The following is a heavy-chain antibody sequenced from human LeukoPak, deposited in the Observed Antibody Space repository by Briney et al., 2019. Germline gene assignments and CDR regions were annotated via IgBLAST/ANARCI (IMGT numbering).Heavy chain of an antibody. CDR1: GFTFSSYA. J-gene: IGHJ5*01. CDR3: ARVAQMRQLVYNNWFDS. V-gene: IGHV3-30*01. CDR2: ISYDGSNK. D-gene: IGHD6-6*01. Sequence: GGSLRLSCAASGFTFSSYAMHWVRQAPGKGLEWVAVISYDGSNKYYADSVKGRFTISRDNSKNTLYLQMNSLRAEDTAVYYCARVAQMRQLVYNNWFDSWGQGTLVTVSS.